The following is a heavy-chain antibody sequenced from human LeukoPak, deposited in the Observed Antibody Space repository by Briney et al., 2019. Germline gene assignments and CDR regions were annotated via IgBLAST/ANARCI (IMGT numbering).Heavy chain of an antibody. CDR2: VTSSGVNT. V-gene: IGHV3-23*01. J-gene: IGHJ4*02. CDR3: AKMAVPGNYYFDH. Sequence: GGSLRPSWAASGFTFTTYVMTWVRQAPGKGLQWVSAVTSSGVNTYYADSVKGRFTVSRDNSKNTLYLQMNSLRAEDTAVYYCAKMAVPGNYYFDHWGQGTGVTVSS. D-gene: IGHD6-13*01. CDR1: GFTFTTYV.